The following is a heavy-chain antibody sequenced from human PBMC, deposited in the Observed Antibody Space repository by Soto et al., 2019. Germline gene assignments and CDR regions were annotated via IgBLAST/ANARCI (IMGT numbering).Heavy chain of an antibody. D-gene: IGHD6-13*01. J-gene: IGHJ4*02. V-gene: IGHV3-15*07. Sequence: EVQLMESGGGLVKPGGSLRLSCAASGFIFSNAWMNWVRQAPGKGLEWVGRIKSKTEGGTRDYAAPVKGRFTISRDDSKNTVYLQMNGLKTEDTAVYYCTNAFSSSWYGGFDYWGQGTLVTVSS. CDR1: GFIFSNAW. CDR2: IKSKTEGGTR. CDR3: TNAFSSSWYGGFDY.